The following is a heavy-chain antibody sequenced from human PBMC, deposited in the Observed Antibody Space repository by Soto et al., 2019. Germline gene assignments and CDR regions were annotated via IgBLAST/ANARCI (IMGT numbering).Heavy chain of an antibody. D-gene: IGHD1-26*01. CDR1: GFTFSNAW. CDR2: IKSKTDGGTT. CDR3: TTAEWELGIYYYYYGMDV. V-gene: IGHV3-15*07. J-gene: IGHJ6*02. Sequence: GGSLRLSCAASGFTFSNAWMNWVRRAPGKGLEWVGRIKSKTDGGTTDYAAPVKGRFTISRDDSKNTLYLQMNSLKTEDTAMYYFTTAEWELGIYYYYYGMDVWGQGTTVTVSS.